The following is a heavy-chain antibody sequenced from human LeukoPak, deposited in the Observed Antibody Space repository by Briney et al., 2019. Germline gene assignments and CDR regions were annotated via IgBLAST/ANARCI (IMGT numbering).Heavy chain of an antibody. CDR3: ARGDVDDFWSGYLYDAFDI. CDR1: GGSISSGGYY. J-gene: IGHJ3*02. Sequence: SETLSLTCTVSGGSISSGGYYWSWIRQPPGKGLEWIGYIYHSGSTYYKPSLKSRVTISVDRSKNQFSLKLSSVTAADTAVYYCARGDVDDFWSGYLYDAFDIWGQGTMVTVSS. D-gene: IGHD3-3*01. V-gene: IGHV4-30-2*01. CDR2: IYHSGST.